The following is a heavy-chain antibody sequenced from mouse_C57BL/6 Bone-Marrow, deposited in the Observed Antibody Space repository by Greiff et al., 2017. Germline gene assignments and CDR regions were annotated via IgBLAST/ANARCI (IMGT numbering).Heavy chain of an antibody. Sequence: QVQLHQSGAELVKPGASVKMSCKASGYTFTTYPIEWMKQNHGKSLEWIGNFHPYNDDTKYDEKFQGKATLTVEKSSSTVYLELSRLTSGDSAVDYCARGGNYGGYYWDYWGQGTTRTVSS. D-gene: IGHD2-4*01. J-gene: IGHJ2*01. V-gene: IGHV1-47*01. CDR2: FHPYNDDT. CDR1: GYTFTTYP. CDR3: ARGGNYGGYYWDY.